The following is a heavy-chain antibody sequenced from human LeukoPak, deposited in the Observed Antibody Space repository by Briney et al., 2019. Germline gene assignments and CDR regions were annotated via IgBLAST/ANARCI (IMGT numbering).Heavy chain of an antibody. Sequence: PGGSLRLSCAASGFTFSSYDMSWVRQAPGKGLEWVSAVSGTGGSTYYADSVEGRFTISRDNSKNTLYLEMNSLRGEDTAVYYCAKDASSGTYFDYWGQGTPVTVSP. J-gene: IGHJ4*02. D-gene: IGHD1-26*01. CDR3: AKDASSGTYFDY. CDR1: GFTFSSYD. CDR2: VSGTGGST. V-gene: IGHV3-23*01.